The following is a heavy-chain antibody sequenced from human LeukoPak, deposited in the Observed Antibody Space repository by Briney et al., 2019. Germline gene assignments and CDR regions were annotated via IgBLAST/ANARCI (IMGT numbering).Heavy chain of an antibody. CDR1: GYTFTSYD. D-gene: IGHD4-23*01. CDR3: ARGSTVAYYFDY. J-gene: IGHJ4*02. CDR2: IIPILGIA. Sequence: GASVKVSCKASGYTFTSYDINWVRQAPGQGLEWMGRIIPILGIANYAQKFQGRVTITADKSTSTAYMELSSLRSEDTAVYYCARGSTVAYYFDYWGQGTLVTVSS. V-gene: IGHV1-69*04.